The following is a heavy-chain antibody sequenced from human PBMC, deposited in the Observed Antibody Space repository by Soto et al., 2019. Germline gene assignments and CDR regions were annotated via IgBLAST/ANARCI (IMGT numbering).Heavy chain of an antibody. D-gene: IGHD2-15*01. V-gene: IGHV3-23*01. CDR3: ARDHCSGGSCYYYYYGIDV. CDR2: VSASGLNT. Sequence: GGSLRLSCAASGFTFSTYAMAWVRQAPGKGLEWVSGVSASGLNTDYADPVKGRFYISRDNSKNTLYLQMNSLRAEDTAVYYCARDHCSGGSCYYYYYGIDVRGQRTTVTGSS. J-gene: IGHJ6*02. CDR1: GFTFSTYA.